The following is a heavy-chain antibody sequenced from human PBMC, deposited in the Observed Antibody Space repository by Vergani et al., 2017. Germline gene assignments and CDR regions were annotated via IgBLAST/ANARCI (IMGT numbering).Heavy chain of an antibody. D-gene: IGHD6-6*01. J-gene: IGHJ4*02. Sequence: QVQLVQSGAEVKKPGASVKVSCKASGYTFTSYGISWVRQAPGHGLEWMGWISAHNGNTNYAQTLQGRVTMTTDTSTSTAYMEVGSLRFDDTAVYYCAKDLRSSMAYYFDYWGQGTLVTVSS. CDR3: AKDLRSSMAYYFDY. V-gene: IGHV1-18*01. CDR1: GYTFTSYG. CDR2: ISAHNGNT.